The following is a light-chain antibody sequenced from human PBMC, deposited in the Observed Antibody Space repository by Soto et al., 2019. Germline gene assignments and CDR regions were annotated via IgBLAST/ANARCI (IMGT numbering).Light chain of an antibody. CDR3: SSYTSTNTLV. V-gene: IGLV2-14*01. CDR1: SSDIGDYNY. CDR2: DVS. Sequence: QSALTQPASVSASPGQSITISCTGTSSDIGDYNYVSCYQQHPSRAPKLIIYDVSNRPSGVSSRFSASKSGSTASLTISGLQAEDEADYYCSSYTSTNTLVFGGGTKLTVL. J-gene: IGLJ2*01.